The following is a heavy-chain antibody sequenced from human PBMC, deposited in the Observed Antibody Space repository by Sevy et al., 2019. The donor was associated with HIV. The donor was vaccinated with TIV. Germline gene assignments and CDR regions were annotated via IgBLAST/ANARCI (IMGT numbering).Heavy chain of an antibody. D-gene: IGHD6-6*01. V-gene: IGHV3-23*01. CDR2: ISGSGDRT. Sequence: GGSLRLSCAASGFTFSTYAMSWVRQAPGKGLEWVSSISGSGDRTYYADSMQGRFTISRDNSKNSLYLQMNSVRAEDTAVYYCAKEGSSPDWYFDLWGRGTLVTVPS. CDR3: AKEGSSPDWYFDL. CDR1: GFTFSTYA. J-gene: IGHJ2*01.